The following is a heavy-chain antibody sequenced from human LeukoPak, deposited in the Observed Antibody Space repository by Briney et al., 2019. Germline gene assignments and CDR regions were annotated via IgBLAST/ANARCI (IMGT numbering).Heavy chain of an antibody. D-gene: IGHD2-2*01. CDR3: ATRHCSIAACRASSYKCMDD. CDR2: ISYDGSNK. V-gene: IGHV3-30-3*01. CDR1: GFTFSSYA. J-gene: IGHJ6*04. Sequence: GRSLRLSCAASGFTFSSYAMHWVRQAPGKGLEWVAVISYDGSNKYYADSVKGRFTISRDNSKNTLYLQMNSLRAEDTAVYYCATRHCSIAACRASSYKCMDDWGKGTTVTVSS.